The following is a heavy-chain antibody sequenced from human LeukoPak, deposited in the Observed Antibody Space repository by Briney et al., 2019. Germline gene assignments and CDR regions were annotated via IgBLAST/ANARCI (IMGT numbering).Heavy chain of an antibody. V-gene: IGHV4-38-2*02. Sequence: KPSETLSLTCTVSGYSISSGYFWGWIRQPPGRGLEWIATIFHSGSTYHNPSLKSRLTISVDTSKNQFSLRLTSVTAADTAVYFCARARLSIVRGITNFDYWGQGTVVTASS. CDR3: ARARLSIVRGITNFDY. D-gene: IGHD3-10*01. CDR2: IFHSGST. CDR1: GYSISSGYF. J-gene: IGHJ4*02.